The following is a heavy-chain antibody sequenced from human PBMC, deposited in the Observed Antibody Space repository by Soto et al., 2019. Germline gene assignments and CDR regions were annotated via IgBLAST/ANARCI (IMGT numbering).Heavy chain of an antibody. Sequence: QVQLVQSGAEVKKPGASVKVSCKASGYTFTSYDINWVRQATGQGLEWMGWMNPNSGNTGYAQKFQGRVIMTRNTSISTAYMELSSLRSEDTAVYYCARSTGTYYYGSGRVDYFDYWGQGTLVTVSS. CDR1: GYTFTSYD. D-gene: IGHD3-10*01. CDR2: MNPNSGNT. CDR3: ARSTGTYYYGSGRVDYFDY. J-gene: IGHJ4*02. V-gene: IGHV1-8*01.